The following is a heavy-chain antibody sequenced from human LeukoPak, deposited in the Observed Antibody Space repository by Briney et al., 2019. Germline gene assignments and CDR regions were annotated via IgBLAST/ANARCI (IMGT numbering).Heavy chain of an antibody. J-gene: IGHJ4*02. CDR1: GGSITSGDYY. Sequence: SQTLSLTCSVSGGSITSGDYYWSWIRQPPGKGLEWIGNIDYSGSSYYNPSLKSRLTISVDTSENQFSLKLHSVTAADTAVYFCARGTHYYDRPGFISLLDYWGQGTLVTVSS. CDR3: ARGTHYYDRPGFISLLDY. D-gene: IGHD3-22*01. CDR2: IDYSGSS. V-gene: IGHV4-30-4*01.